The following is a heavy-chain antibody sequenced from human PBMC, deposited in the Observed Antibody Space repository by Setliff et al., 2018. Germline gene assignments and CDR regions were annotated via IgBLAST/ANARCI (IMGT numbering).Heavy chain of an antibody. D-gene: IGHD5-12*01. Sequence: ASVKVSCKASGYTLTNYYMHWVRQAPGQGLEWMGIINPSGGLTRYAQKFQGRVTMTTDTSTSTAYMGLRSLRSDDTAVYYCARSSGPRVVLAADFDYWGQGTLVTVSS. CDR3: ARSSGPRVVLAADFDY. V-gene: IGHV1-46*01. CDR1: GYTLTNYY. J-gene: IGHJ4*02. CDR2: INPSGGLT.